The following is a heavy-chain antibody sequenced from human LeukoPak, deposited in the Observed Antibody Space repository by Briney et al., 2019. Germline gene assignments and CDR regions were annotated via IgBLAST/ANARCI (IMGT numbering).Heavy chain of an antibody. V-gene: IGHV3-30*19. CDR1: GFTFSSYG. CDR3: ARDQFDLPRYYFDY. Sequence: GGSLRLSCAASGFTFSSYGVHWVRQAPGKGLEWVAVISYDGSNKYYADSVKGRFTISRDNSKNTLYLQMNSLRAEDTAVYYCARDQFDLPRYYFDYWGQGTLVTVSS. D-gene: IGHD3-10*01. CDR2: ISYDGSNK. J-gene: IGHJ4*02.